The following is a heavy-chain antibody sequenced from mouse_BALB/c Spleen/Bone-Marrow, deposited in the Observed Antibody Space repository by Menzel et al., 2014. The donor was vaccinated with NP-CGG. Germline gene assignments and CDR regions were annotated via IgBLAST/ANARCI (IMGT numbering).Heavy chain of an antibody. CDR2: INPYNDGT. Sequence: EVQLQQSGPELVKTGASVKMSCKASGYTFTNYVMHWVKQKPGQGLEWIGYINPYNDGTKYNEKFKGKATLTSDKSSSTAYMDLSSLTSEDSAVYYCARVYYGYDGTSSWFAHWGQGTLVTVSA. J-gene: IGHJ3*01. CDR1: GYTFTNYV. V-gene: IGHV1-14*01. CDR3: ARVYYGYDGTSSWFAH. D-gene: IGHD2-2*01.